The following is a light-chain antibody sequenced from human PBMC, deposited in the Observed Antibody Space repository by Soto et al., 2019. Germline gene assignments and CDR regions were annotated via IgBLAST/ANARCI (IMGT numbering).Light chain of an antibody. V-gene: IGKV1-5*03. J-gene: IGKJ4*01. Sequence: DIQMTQSPSTLSASVGDRVTITCRACQSVSSWLAWYQQKPGEVPKLLIYKASSLESGVPSRFSGSGSGTEFTLTISSLQPDDFVTYYCQQYSRNPLTFGGGTKVEIK. CDR2: KAS. CDR3: QQYSRNPLT. CDR1: QSVSSW.